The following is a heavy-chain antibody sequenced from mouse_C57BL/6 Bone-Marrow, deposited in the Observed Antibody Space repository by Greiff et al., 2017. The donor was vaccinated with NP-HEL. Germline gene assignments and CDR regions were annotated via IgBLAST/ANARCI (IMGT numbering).Heavy chain of an antibody. J-gene: IGHJ4*01. Sequence: QVQLQQPGAELVKPGASVKLSCKASGYTFTSYWMHWVKQRPGQGLEWIGMIHPNSGSTNYNEKFKSKATLTVDKSSSTAYMQLSSLTSEDSAVYYCARGIYYYGSSYPFYAMDYWGQGTSVTVSS. CDR1: GYTFTSYW. CDR2: IHPNSGST. CDR3: ARGIYYYGSSYPFYAMDY. D-gene: IGHD1-1*01. V-gene: IGHV1-64*01.